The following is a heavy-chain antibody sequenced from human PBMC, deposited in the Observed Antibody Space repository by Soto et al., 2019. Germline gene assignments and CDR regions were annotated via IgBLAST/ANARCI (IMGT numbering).Heavy chain of an antibody. CDR1: GFSVSSKY. J-gene: IGHJ4*02. Sequence: WGSLILSCAVSGFSVSSKYMSWVRQPAGKGLEWVSVIYAGSITFYADSLKGRFTISRDDSKNSLYLQRNTLRAEDTAVCYCARISYDNSGTIFDYWGQGTQVTDS. CDR2: IYAGSIT. D-gene: IGHD3-22*01. CDR3: ARISYDNSGTIFDY. V-gene: IGHV3-53*01.